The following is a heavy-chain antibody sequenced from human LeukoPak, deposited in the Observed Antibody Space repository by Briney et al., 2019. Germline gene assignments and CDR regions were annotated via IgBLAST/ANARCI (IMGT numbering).Heavy chain of an antibody. CDR3: ARDLGYGSSWYPLYYFDY. V-gene: IGHV3-21*01. J-gene: IGHJ4*02. CDR1: GFTFSSYS. CDR2: ISSSSSYI. D-gene: IGHD6-13*01. Sequence: GGSLRLSCAASGFTFSSYSMNWVRQAPGKGLEWVSSISSSSSYIYYADSVKGRFIISRDNAKNSLYLQMNSLRAEDTAVYYCARDLGYGSSWYPLYYFDYWGQGTLVTISS.